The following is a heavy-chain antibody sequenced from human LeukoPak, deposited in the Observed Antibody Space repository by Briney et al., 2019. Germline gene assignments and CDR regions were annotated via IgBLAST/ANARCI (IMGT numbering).Heavy chain of an antibody. CDR3: ATSPYYDILTGYLNDAFDI. Sequence: SETLSLTCTVSGGSISSYYWSWIRQPPGKGLEWIGYIYYSGSTNYNPSLKSRVTISVDTSKNQFSLKLSSVTAADTAVYYCATSPYYDILTGYLNDAFDIWGQGTMVTVSS. V-gene: IGHV4-59*01. J-gene: IGHJ3*02. CDR2: IYYSGST. CDR1: GGSISSYY. D-gene: IGHD3-9*01.